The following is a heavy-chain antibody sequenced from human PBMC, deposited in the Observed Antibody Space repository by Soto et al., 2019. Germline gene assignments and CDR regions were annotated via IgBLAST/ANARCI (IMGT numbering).Heavy chain of an antibody. CDR3: ATDAMVRGVIMAHFFEY. J-gene: IGHJ4*02. D-gene: IGHD3-10*01. Sequence: GASVKVSCKVSGYTLTELSMHWVRQAPGKGLEWMGGFDPEDGETIYAQKFQGRVTMTEDTSTDTAYMQLSSLRSEHTAVYYCATDAMVRGVIMAHFFEYWGQGTMVTVSS. CDR2: FDPEDGET. CDR1: GYTLTELS. V-gene: IGHV1-24*01.